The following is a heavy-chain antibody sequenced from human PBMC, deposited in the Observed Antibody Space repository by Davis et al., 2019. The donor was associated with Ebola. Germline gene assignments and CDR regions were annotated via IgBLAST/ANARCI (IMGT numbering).Heavy chain of an antibody. CDR3: ARDRVPEYCSGGSCYSDDYFDY. J-gene: IGHJ4*02. CDR1: GYTFTGYY. D-gene: IGHD2-15*01. Sequence: ASVKVSCKASGYTFTGYYMHWVRQAPGQGLEWMGIINPSGGSTSYAQKFQGRVTMTRDTSTSTVYMELSSQRSEDTAVYYCARDRVPEYCSGGSCYSDDYFDYWGQGTLVTVSS. V-gene: IGHV1-46*01. CDR2: INPSGGST.